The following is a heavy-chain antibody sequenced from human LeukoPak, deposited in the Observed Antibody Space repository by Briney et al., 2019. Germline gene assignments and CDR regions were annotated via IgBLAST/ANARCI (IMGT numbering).Heavy chain of an antibody. CDR3: GRAMGAAGHELPVDY. V-gene: IGHV3-7*01. CDR1: GFIFSSYW. CDR2: IKEDGSEK. J-gene: IGHJ4*02. Sequence: GGSLRLSCAVSGFIFSSYWMTWVRQAPGKVLEWVANIKEDGSEKYYVESVKGRFSISRDNAKNSLYLQMNSLRAEDTAVYYCGRAMGAAGHELPVDYWGQGILVTVSS. D-gene: IGHD6-13*01.